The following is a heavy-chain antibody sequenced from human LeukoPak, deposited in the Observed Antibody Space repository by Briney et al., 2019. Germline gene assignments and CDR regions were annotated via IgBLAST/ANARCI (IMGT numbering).Heavy chain of an antibody. CDR2: IIPIFGTA. V-gene: IGHV1-69*01. Sequence: GASVKVSCKASGGTFSSYAISWVRQAPGQGLEWMGGIIPIFGTANYAQKFQGRVTITADESTSTAYMELSSLRSEDTAVYYCARDQGCSSTSCHSGAFGIWGQGTMVTVSS. J-gene: IGHJ3*02. CDR1: GGTFSSYA. CDR3: ARDQGCSSTSCHSGAFGI. D-gene: IGHD2-2*01.